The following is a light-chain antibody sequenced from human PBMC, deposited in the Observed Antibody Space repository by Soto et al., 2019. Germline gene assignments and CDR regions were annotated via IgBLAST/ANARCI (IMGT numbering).Light chain of an antibody. CDR1: QSVSSY. CDR2: DAS. CDR3: QQRNNWPIT. Sequence: EIVLTQSPATLSLSPWERATLSCRASQSVSSYLAWYQQKPGQAPRLLIYDASNRATGIPARFSGSGSGTDFTLTISSLEPEDFVVYYCQQRNNWPITFGQGTRLEI. J-gene: IGKJ5*01. V-gene: IGKV3-11*01.